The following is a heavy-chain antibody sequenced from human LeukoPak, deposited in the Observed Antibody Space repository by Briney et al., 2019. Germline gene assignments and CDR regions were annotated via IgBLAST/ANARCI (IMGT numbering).Heavy chain of an antibody. CDR1: GGSVSSGSYY. CDR2: ISYSGST. Sequence: SETLSLTCTVSGGSVSSGSYYWSWTRQPPGKALEWISYISYSGSTNYNPSLKSRVTISLDTSKNHFSLKLTSVTAADTAMYYCARVKYYGFDPWGQGTLVTVSS. CDR3: ARVKYYGFDP. V-gene: IGHV4-61*03. J-gene: IGHJ5*02. D-gene: IGHD3-10*01.